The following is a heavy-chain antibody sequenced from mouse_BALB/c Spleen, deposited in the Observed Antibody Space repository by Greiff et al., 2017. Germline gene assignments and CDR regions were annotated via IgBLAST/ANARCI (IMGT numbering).Heavy chain of an antibody. CDR3: ARWLPGYAMDY. J-gene: IGHJ4*01. CDR2: ISSGSSTI. CDR1: GFTFSSFG. V-gene: IGHV5-17*02. D-gene: IGHD2-2*01. Sequence: EVKLVESGGGLVQPGGSRKLSCAASGFTFSSFGMHWVRQAPEKGLEWVAYISSGSSTIYYADTVKGRFTISRDNPKNTLFLQMTSLRSEDTAMYYCARWLPGYAMDYWGQGTSVTVSS.